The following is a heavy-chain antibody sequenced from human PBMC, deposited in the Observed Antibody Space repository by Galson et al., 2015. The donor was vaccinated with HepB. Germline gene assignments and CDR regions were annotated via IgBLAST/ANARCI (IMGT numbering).Heavy chain of an antibody. J-gene: IGHJ6*02. CDR3: ARGDCSGGSCYSSRESYYYYGMDV. CDR1: GFTFSRYS. CDR2: ISSSSSYI. D-gene: IGHD2-15*01. V-gene: IGHV3-21*01. Sequence: SLRLSCAASGFTFSRYSMNWVRQAPGKGLEWVSSISSSSSYIYYADSVKGRFTISRDNAKNSLYLQMNSLRAEDTAVYYCARGDCSGGSCYSSRESYYYYGMDVWGQG.